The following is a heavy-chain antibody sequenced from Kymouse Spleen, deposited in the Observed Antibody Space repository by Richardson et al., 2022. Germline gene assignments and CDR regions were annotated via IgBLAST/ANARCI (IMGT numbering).Heavy chain of an antibody. D-gene: IGHD6-6*01. CDR3: ARDSGSSSPYWYFDL. V-gene: IGHV4-59*01. CDR2: IYYSGST. J-gene: IGHJ2*01. CDR1: GGSISSYY. Sequence: QVQLQESGPGLVKPSETLSLTCTVSGGSISSYYWSWIRQPPGKGLEWIGYIYYSGSTNYNPSLKSRVTISVDTSKNQFSLKLSSVTAADTAVYYCARDSGSSSPYWYFDLWGRGTLVTVSS.